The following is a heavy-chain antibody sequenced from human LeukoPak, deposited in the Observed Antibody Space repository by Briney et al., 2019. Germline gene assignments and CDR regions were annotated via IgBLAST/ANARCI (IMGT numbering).Heavy chain of an antibody. J-gene: IGHJ2*01. CDR3: ARGVSYYYDNSGHPGWYFDL. Sequence: GGSPRLSCAVSGFTFNYYDMHWVRQAPGKRLEWVSAIRTTGDTHYPDSVKGRFAMSREDAKNSVHLQMNTLRAGDTAVYYCARGVSYYYDNSGHPGWYFDLWGRGTLVTVSS. CDR2: IRTTGDT. CDR1: GFTFNYYD. V-gene: IGHV3-13*01. D-gene: IGHD3-22*01.